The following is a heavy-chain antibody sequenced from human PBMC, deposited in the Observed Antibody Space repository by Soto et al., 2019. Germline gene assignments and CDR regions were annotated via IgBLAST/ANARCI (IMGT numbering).Heavy chain of an antibody. CDR3: AKDRGETGYCSAGSCYSDY. Sequence: PGGSLRLSCAASGFTFSSYGMHWVRQAPGKGLEWVAVIWYDGSNKYYADSVKGRFTISRDNSKNTLYLQMNSLRAEDTAIYSCAKDRGETGYCSAGSCYSDYWGQGTLVTVSS. D-gene: IGHD2-15*01. CDR2: IWYDGSNK. J-gene: IGHJ4*02. V-gene: IGHV3-33*06. CDR1: GFTFSSYG.